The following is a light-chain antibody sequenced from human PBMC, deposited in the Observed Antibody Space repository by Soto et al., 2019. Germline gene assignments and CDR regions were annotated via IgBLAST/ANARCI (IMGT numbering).Light chain of an antibody. CDR1: SGHSSYA. Sequence: QPVLTQSPSASASLGASVKLTCTLSSGHSSYAVAWHQQQPEKAPRYLMKLNSDVTHSKGDGIPDRFSGSSSGAERYLTISGLQSEDEADSCCQTWGTGIPVYGGGTKLTV. CDR3: QTWGTGIPV. J-gene: IGLJ3*02. CDR2: LNSDVTH. V-gene: IGLV4-69*01.